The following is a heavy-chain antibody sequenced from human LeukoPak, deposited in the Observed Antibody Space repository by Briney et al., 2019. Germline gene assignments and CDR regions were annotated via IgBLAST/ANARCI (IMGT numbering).Heavy chain of an antibody. CDR2: IYYSGST. CDR3: ARHVLRYFDWFAGSTHGAFDI. CDR1: GGSISSHY. Sequence: SETLSLTCTVSGGSISSHYWNWIRQPPGKGLEWIGYIYYSGSTNYNPSLKSRVTISVDTSKNQFSLKLSSVTAADTAVYYCARHVLRYFDWFAGSTHGAFDIWGQGTMVTVSS. V-gene: IGHV4-59*08. J-gene: IGHJ3*02. D-gene: IGHD3-9*01.